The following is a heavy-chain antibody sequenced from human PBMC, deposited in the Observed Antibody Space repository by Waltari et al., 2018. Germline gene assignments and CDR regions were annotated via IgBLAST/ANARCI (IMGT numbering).Heavy chain of an antibody. V-gene: IGHV1-69*12. Sequence: QVQLVQSGAEVKKPGSSVKVSCKASGGTFSSYALSWVRQAPGQGLEWMGGIIPIFGTANYAQKFQGRVTITADESTSTAYMELSSLRSEDTAVYYCARDLVDTAMVTYWFDPWGQGTLVTVSS. CDR2: IIPIFGTA. CDR1: GGTFSSYA. J-gene: IGHJ5*02. D-gene: IGHD5-18*01. CDR3: ARDLVDTAMVTYWFDP.